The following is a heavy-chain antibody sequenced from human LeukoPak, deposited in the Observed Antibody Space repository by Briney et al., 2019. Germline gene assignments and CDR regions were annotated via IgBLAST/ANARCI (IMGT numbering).Heavy chain of an antibody. CDR1: GFTFSGHW. CDR2: ITPDGNAA. Sequence: GGSLRLSCVASGFTFSGHWMHWVRQVPGKGLMAVSRITPDGNAAAYTDSVKGRFTISRDNAKNTLYLEMNSLTAEDTALYHCTRSGYSNGYDYWGQGTLVTVSS. CDR3: TRSGYSNGYDY. V-gene: IGHV3-74*03. J-gene: IGHJ4*02. D-gene: IGHD2-15*01.